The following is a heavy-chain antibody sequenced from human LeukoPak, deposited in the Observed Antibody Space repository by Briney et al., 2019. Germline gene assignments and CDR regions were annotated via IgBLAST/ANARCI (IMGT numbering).Heavy chain of an antibody. J-gene: IGHJ4*02. CDR3: AREGGIMIMFGGVIEPYYFDY. CDR2: IDWDDDK. D-gene: IGHD3-16*02. CDR1: GFSLSTSGMR. V-gene: IGHV2-70*04. Sequence: SGPTLVNPTQTLTLTCTFSGFSLSTSGMRVSWIRQPPGKALEWLARIDWDDDKFYSTSLKTRLTISKDTSKNQVVLTMTNMDPVDTATYYCAREGGIMIMFGGVIEPYYFDYWGQGTLVTVSS.